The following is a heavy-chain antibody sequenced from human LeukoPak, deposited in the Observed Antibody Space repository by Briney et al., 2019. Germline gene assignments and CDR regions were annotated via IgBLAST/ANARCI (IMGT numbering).Heavy chain of an antibody. D-gene: IGHD5-12*01. CDR3: ARDTIRKDIVATRRGYFDY. Sequence: PSETLSLTCTVSGGSISSYYWSWIRQPAGKGLEWIGRIYTSGSTNYNPSLKSRVTMSVDTSKNQFSLKLSSVTAADTAVYYCARDTIRKDIVATRRGYFDYWGQGTLVTVSS. J-gene: IGHJ4*02. CDR1: GGSISSYY. V-gene: IGHV4-4*07. CDR2: IYTSGST.